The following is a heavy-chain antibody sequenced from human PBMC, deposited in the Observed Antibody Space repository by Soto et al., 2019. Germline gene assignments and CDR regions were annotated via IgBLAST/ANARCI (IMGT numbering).Heavy chain of an antibody. D-gene: IGHD6-13*01. V-gene: IGHV3-23*01. CDR2: ISGSGGST. CDR3: AKDKGSSWYEIDY. Sequence: GGSRRVSCAASGFTFSNYAVTWVRQAPGKGLEWVSTISGSGGSTYYADSVKGRFTISRDNSKNTLYLQMNSLRAEDTAVYYCAKDKGSSWYEIDYWGQGTLVTVSS. J-gene: IGHJ4*02. CDR1: GFTFSNYA.